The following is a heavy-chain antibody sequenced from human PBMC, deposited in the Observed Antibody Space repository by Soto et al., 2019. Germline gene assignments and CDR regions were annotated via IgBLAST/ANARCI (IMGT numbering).Heavy chain of an antibody. V-gene: IGHV1-69*01. CDR1: GGTFSSYA. CDR3: AANGGFYDILTGQTGYYGMDV. CDR2: IIPIFGTA. Sequence: QVQLVQSGAEVQKPGSSVKVSCKASGGTFSSYAISWVRQAPGQGLEWMGGIIPIFGTANYAQKFQGRVTITADESTSTAYMELSSLRSEDTAVYYCAANGGFYDILTGQTGYYGMDVWGQGTTVTVSS. J-gene: IGHJ6*02. D-gene: IGHD3-9*01.